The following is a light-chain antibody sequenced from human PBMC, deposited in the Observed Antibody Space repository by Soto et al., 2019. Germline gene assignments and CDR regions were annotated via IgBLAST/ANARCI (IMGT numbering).Light chain of an antibody. Sequence: EIVMTQSPATLSVSPGETASLSCRASQSAGNFLAWYQQKPGQAPRLLIYYISTRATGIPARFSGSGSGTEFTLTINSLQSEDSAVYYCQQHNQWPINLGQGTRLEIK. V-gene: IGKV3D-15*01. CDR3: QQHNQWPIN. CDR1: QSAGNF. J-gene: IGKJ5*01. CDR2: YIS.